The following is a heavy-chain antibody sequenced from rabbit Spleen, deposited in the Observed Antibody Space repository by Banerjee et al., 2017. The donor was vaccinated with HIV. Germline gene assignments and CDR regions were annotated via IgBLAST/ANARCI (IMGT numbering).Heavy chain of an antibody. CDR3: ARNYVNAFDP. J-gene: IGHJ2*01. Sequence: EESGGGLVQPEGSLTLTCTGSGFSFSSNWICWVRQAPGKGLEWIACIDTNDGDTDYANWPKGRFTISKTSSTTVTLQMTSLTAADTATYFCARNYVNAFDPWGQGTLVTVS. V-gene: IGHV1S45*01. CDR2: IDTNDGDT. CDR1: GFSFSSNW. D-gene: IGHD1-1*01.